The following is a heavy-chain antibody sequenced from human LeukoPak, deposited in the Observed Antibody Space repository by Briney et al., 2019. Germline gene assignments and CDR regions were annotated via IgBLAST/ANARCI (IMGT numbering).Heavy chain of an antibody. J-gene: IGHJ4*02. CDR2: ISYDGSNK. Sequence: PGGSLRLSCAASGFTFSSYAMHWVRQAPGKGLEWVAVISYDGSNKYYADSVKGRFTISRDNPKNTLYLQMNSLRAEDTAVYYCARGPYYGYWGQGTLVTVSS. CDR1: GFTFSSYA. V-gene: IGHV3-30*01. CDR3: ARGPYYGY.